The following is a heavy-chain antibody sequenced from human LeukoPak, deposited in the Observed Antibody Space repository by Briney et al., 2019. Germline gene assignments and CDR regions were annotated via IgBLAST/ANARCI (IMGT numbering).Heavy chain of an antibody. CDR1: GFTFSSYA. V-gene: IGHV3-23*01. J-gene: IGHJ4*02. CDR3: ANSALRPLRDY. D-gene: IGHD2-15*01. Sequence: GGSLRLSCAVFGFTFSSYAMSWVRQAPGKGLEWVSAISGSGGSTYYADSVKGRFTISRDNSKNTLYLQMNSLRAEDTAVYYCANSALRPLRDYWGQGTLVTVSS. CDR2: ISGSGGST.